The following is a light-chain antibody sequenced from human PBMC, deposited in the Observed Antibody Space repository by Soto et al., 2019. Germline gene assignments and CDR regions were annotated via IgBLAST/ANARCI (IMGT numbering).Light chain of an antibody. J-gene: IGKJ5*01. CDR3: QQFNSYPIT. V-gene: IGKV1-13*02. CDR1: QDIRGA. Sequence: AIQVTQSPSSLSASVGDRVTITCRASQDIRGALAWYQQKPGKAPRLLIFDVSTLETGVPSRFSGGGSGTEFTLTISSLQPEDFGTYYCQQFNSYPITFGHGTRLEI. CDR2: DVS.